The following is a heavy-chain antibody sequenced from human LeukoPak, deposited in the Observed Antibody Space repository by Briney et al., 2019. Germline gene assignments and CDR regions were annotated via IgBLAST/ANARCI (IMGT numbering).Heavy chain of an antibody. V-gene: IGHV4-59*12. CDR1: GGSISSYY. CDR2: IYYSGST. CDR3: ARDYGGNSENWFDP. J-gene: IGHJ5*02. Sequence: SETLSLTCTVSGGSISSYYWSWIRQPPGEGLEWIGYIYYSGSTNYNPSLKSRVTISVDTSKNQFSLKLSSVTAADTAVYYCARDYGGNSENWFDPWGQGTLVTVSS. D-gene: IGHD4-23*01.